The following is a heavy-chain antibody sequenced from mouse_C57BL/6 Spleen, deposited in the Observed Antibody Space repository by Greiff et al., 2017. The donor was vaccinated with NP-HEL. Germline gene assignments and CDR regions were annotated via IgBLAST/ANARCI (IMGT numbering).Heavy chain of an antibody. V-gene: IGHV1-61*01. CDR3: ARRGWDAVCDY. J-gene: IGHJ2*01. CDR2: IYPSDSET. D-gene: IGHD4-1*01. CDR1: GYTFTSYW. Sequence: QVQLKQPGAELVRPGSSVKLSCKASGYTFTSYWMDWVKQRPGQGLEWIGNIYPSDSETHYNQKFKDKATLTVDKSSSTAYMQLSSLTSEDSAVYYCARRGWDAVCDYWGQGTTLTVSS.